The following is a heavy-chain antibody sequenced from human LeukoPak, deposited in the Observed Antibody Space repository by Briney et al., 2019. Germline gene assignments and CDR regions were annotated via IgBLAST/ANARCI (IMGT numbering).Heavy chain of an antibody. CDR1: GLNVSSSY. V-gene: IGHV3-11*01. D-gene: IGHD3-22*01. Sequence: GGSLRLSCAASGLNVSSSYMSWVRQAPGKGLEWLSYISSSGSAIYYANSVKGRFTISRDNTKKSLYLQMNSLRAEDTAMYYCARDTSGYSDYWGQGTLVTVSS. CDR3: ARDTSGYSDY. CDR2: ISSSGSAI. J-gene: IGHJ4*02.